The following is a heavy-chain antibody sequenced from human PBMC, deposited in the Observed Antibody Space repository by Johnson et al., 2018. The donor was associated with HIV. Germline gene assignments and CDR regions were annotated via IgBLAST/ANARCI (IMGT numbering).Heavy chain of an antibody. CDR1: GFTFSSYG. V-gene: IGHV3-30*03. CDR3: ARVQSIAAPDDAFDI. CDR2: ISYDGSNK. J-gene: IGHJ3*02. Sequence: QVQLVESGGGLVQRGGSLRFSCAASGFTFSSYGMHWVRQAPGKGLEWVAVISYDGSNKYYADSVKGRFTISRDNSRNTLYLQMNSLRAEDTAVYYCARVQSIAAPDDAFDIWGQGTMVTVSS. D-gene: IGHD6-6*01.